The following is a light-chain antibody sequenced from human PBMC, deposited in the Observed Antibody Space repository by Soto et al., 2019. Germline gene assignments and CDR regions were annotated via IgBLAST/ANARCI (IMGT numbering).Light chain of an antibody. J-gene: IGKJ4*01. V-gene: IGKV1-12*01. CDR3: QQAISFPLT. Sequence: DIQMTQSPSSVSASAGETVIITCRASQDISAWLAWYQQKPGEAPELLIFAASRLKNGVPSRFSGSGSGTDFSLTISSLQPEDAASYFCQQAISFPLTFGGGTKVEIK. CDR1: QDISAW. CDR2: AAS.